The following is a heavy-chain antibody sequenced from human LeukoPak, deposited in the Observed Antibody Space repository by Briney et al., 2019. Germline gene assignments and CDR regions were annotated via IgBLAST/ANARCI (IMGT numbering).Heavy chain of an antibody. D-gene: IGHD3-10*01. CDR1: GFTFSSFE. V-gene: IGHV3-48*03. CDR3: ARDRYFGSGSWDY. Sequence: GGSLRLSCAASGFTFSSFEMNWVRQAPGKGLEWVSYISGSGGTIYYADSVKGLFTISRDNAQNSLSLQMNSLTAEDTAVYYCARDRYFGSGSWDYWGQGTLVTVSS. CDR2: ISGSGGTI. J-gene: IGHJ4*02.